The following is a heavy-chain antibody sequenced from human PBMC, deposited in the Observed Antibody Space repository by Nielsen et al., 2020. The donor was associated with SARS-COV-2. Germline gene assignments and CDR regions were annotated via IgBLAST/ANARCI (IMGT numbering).Heavy chain of an antibody. CDR3: AREYSSSWYVYFDY. Sequence: GESLKISCAASGFTFSSYAMRWVRQAPGKGLEWVSAISGNGGSTYYADSVKGRFTISRDNSKNTVYLQMDSLRAEDTAVYYCAREYSSSWYVYFDYWGQGTLVTVSS. V-gene: IGHV3-23*01. D-gene: IGHD6-13*01. CDR1: GFTFSSYA. CDR2: ISGNGGST. J-gene: IGHJ4*02.